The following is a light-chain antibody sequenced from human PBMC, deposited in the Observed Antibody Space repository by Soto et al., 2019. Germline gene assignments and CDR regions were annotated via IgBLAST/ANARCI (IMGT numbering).Light chain of an antibody. CDR1: SSNIGAGYD. J-gene: IGLJ1*01. Sequence: QSVLAQPPSVSGAPGQRVTISCTVSSSNIGAGYDAHWFQQVPGTAPKLLIYGSTNRPSGVPDRFSGSKSGTSASLAITGLQAEDEADYYCQSYDSSLGGNYVFGTGTK. V-gene: IGLV1-40*01. CDR3: QSYDSSLGGNYV. CDR2: GST.